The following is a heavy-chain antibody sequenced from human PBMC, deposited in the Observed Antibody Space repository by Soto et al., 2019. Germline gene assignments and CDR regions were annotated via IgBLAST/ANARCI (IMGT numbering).Heavy chain of an antibody. Sequence: SVKVSCKASGGTFSSYAISWVRQAPGQGLEWMGGIIPIFGTANYSQKFQGRVTITAEESTSTAYIELSSLRSEDTALYWCARRQTTGPNHYYYSGMDVWGQGTTVTVSS. CDR2: IIPIFGTA. V-gene: IGHV1-69*13. J-gene: IGHJ6*02. D-gene: IGHD1-1*01. CDR3: ARRQTTGPNHYYYSGMDV. CDR1: GGTFSSYA.